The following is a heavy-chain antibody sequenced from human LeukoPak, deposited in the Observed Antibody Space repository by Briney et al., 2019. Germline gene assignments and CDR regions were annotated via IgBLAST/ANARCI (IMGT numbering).Heavy chain of an antibody. Sequence: ASVKVSCRASGYTFTGYYMHWVRQAPGQGLEWMGWINPNSGGTNYAQKFQGRVTMTRDTSSSTAYMELSRLRSDDTAVYYCASIDFSGSYYYFDYWGQGTLVTVSS. CDR3: ASIDFSGSYYYFDY. CDR1: GYTFTGYY. CDR2: INPNSGGT. V-gene: IGHV1-2*02. J-gene: IGHJ4*02. D-gene: IGHD1-26*01.